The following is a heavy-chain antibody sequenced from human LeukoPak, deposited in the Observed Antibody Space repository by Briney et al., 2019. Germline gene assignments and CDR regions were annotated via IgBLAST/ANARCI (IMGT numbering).Heavy chain of an antibody. D-gene: IGHD3-10*01. J-gene: IGHJ4*02. CDR1: GYTFTSYG. CDR2: ISAYNGNT. V-gene: IGHV1-18*01. Sequence: GASVKVSCKASGYTFTSYGVSWVRQAPGQGLEWMGWISAYNGNTNYAQKLQGRVTMTTDTSTSAAYMELGSLRSDDTAVYYCARSPYYGSGSYYSDYWGQGTLVTVSS. CDR3: ARSPYYGSGSYYSDY.